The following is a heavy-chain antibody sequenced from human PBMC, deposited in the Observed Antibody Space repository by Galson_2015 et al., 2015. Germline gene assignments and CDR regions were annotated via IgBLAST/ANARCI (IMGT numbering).Heavy chain of an antibody. CDR3: ASHDYGDYASFDY. D-gene: IGHD4-17*01. CDR2: IKQDGGEE. J-gene: IGHJ4*02. CDR1: GFTFSNYW. V-gene: IGHV3-7*03. Sequence: SLRLSCAASGFTFSNYWMSWVRQAPGKGLEWVANIKQDGGEEYYVDSVKGRFTISRGNAKNSLYLQMNSLRAEDTAVYYCASHDYGDYASFDYWGQGTLVTVSS.